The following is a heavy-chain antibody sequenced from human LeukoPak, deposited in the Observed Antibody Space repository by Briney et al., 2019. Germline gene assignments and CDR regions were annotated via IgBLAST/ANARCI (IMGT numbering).Heavy chain of an antibody. D-gene: IGHD5-12*01. Sequence: GGSLRLSCAASGFTFRNHGMYWVRQAPGKGLEWEAVIWYDGSNKYYGDSVKGRFTISRDNSKNTLYLQMNSLRVEDTAVYYCARDIGGFYRGYGDSWGQGTLVTVSS. V-gene: IGHV3-33*01. CDR1: GFTFRNHG. CDR3: ARDIGGFYRGYGDS. CDR2: IWYDGSNK. J-gene: IGHJ4*02.